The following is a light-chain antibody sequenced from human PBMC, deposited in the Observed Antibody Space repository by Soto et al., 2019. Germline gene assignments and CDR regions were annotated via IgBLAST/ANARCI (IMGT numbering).Light chain of an antibody. CDR2: TNI. J-gene: IGLJ2*01. Sequence: QSALAQPPSVSGAPGQRVTISCTGSASNIGAGYDVHWYQHLPGTAPKLLIYTNINRPSGVPDRFSASKSGTSASLAITGLQAGDEADYYCQSYDSSLSGVVFGGGTQLT. CDR3: QSYDSSLSGVV. V-gene: IGLV1-40*01. CDR1: ASNIGAGYD.